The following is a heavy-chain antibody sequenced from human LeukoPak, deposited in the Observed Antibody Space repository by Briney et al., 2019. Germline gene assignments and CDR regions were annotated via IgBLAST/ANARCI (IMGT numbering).Heavy chain of an antibody. Sequence: GGSLRLSCAASGFTFSSYAMSWVRKAQGPGLGWVSAISGSDGSTYYADSAKGRFTISRDNSTNTLYLQMNSLRAEDTAVYYCAKLYSGYYAATFYWGQGTLVTVSS. J-gene: IGHJ4*02. CDR2: ISGSDGST. CDR1: GFTFSSYA. CDR3: AKLYSGYYAATFY. D-gene: IGHD3-22*01. V-gene: IGHV3-23*01.